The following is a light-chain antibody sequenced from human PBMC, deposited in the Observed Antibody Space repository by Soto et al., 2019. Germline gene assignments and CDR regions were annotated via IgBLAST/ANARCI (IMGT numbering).Light chain of an antibody. V-gene: IGKV1-39*01. Sequence: DIQMTQSPSSLSASLGDRVTITCRASQSINNYLNWYQQEEGKAPKLLIYAATSLQSGVPSRFSGSGSGTDFTLTISRLEPEDFAVYYCQQYGSQGTFGQGTKVEIK. CDR1: QSINNY. J-gene: IGKJ1*01. CDR2: AAT. CDR3: QQYGSQGT.